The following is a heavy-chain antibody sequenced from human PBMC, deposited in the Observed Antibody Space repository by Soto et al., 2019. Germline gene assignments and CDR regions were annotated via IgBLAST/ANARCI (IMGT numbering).Heavy chain of an antibody. D-gene: IGHD2-15*01. V-gene: IGHV6-1*01. CDR3: SSVGAGGAFDI. J-gene: IGHJ3*02. CDR2: TYYRSKWYN. CDR1: RDSVSSNSAA. Sequence: KQSQTLSLTCAIFRDSVSSNSAAWNWIRQSPSRCLEWLRRTYYRSKWYNDYAVTVKSRITIKPHTTKNQLSLQLKSVTPEGTEGSYCSSVGAGGAFDIWGQGTMVTVSS.